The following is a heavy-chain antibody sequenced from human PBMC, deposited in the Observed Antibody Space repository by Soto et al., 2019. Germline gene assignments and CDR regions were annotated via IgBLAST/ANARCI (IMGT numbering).Heavy chain of an antibody. V-gene: IGHV4-39*01. CDR2: IDYNRGT. D-gene: IGHD2-15*01. Sequence: SETLSLTCTVSGGSIYRSGYYWGWIRQPPGRGLEWIGNIDYNRGTYSNPSLKSRVTISRDTSKNQFSLKLTSVTAADTAVYYCGKVVAGATGHTDSDSWGPGTLVTVSS. CDR1: GGSIYRSGYY. CDR3: GKVVAGATGHTDSDS. J-gene: IGHJ4*02.